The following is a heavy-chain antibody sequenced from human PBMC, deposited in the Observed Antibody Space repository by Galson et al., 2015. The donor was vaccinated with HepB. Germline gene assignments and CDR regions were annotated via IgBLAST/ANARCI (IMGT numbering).Heavy chain of an antibody. CDR1: GYTFTDYH. J-gene: IGHJ5*02. D-gene: IGHD6-13*01. CDR2: VDPEDGET. V-gene: IGHV1-69-2*01. Sequence: VKVSCKVSGYTFTDYHMHWVQQAPGKGLEWMGLVDPEDGETIYAEKFQGRVTITADTSTDTAYMELSSLRSEDTAVYYCATQVPGIAAAGGVSFDPWGQGTLVTVSS. CDR3: ATQVPGIAAAGGVSFDP.